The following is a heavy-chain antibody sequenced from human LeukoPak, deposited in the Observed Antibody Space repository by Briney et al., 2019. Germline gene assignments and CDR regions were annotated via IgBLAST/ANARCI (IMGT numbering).Heavy chain of an antibody. CDR3: ARTDDYSNYFDY. CDR2: IYYSGST. V-gene: IGHV4-30-4*08. Sequence: PSETLSLTCTVSGGSISSGDYYWSWIRQPPGKGLEWIGYIYYSGSTHYNPSLKSRVTISVDTSKNQFSLKLSSVTAADTAVYYCARTDDYSNYFDYWGQGTLVTVSS. CDR1: GGSISSGDYY. D-gene: IGHD4-11*01. J-gene: IGHJ4*02.